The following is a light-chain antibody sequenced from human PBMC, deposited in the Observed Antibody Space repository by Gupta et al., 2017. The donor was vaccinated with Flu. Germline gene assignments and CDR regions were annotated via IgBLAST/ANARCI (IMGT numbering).Light chain of an antibody. V-gene: IGLV1-44*01. CDR2: SNN. J-gene: IGLJ3*02. CDR3: AAWDDSLNGLV. CDR1: SSNIGSNT. Sequence: QSVLTQPPSASWTPGQRVSISFSGSSSNIGSNTVNWDQQLPGTAPKLLIYSNNQRPSGVPDRFSGSKSGTSASLAISGLQSEDEADYYCAAWDDSLNGLVFGGGTKLTVL.